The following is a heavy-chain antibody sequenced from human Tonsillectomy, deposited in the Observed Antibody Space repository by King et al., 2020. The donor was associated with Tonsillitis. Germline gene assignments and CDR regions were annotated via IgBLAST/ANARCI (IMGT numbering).Heavy chain of an antibody. D-gene: IGHD2-15*01. J-gene: IGHJ3*02. CDR2: ISSSGSTM. CDR3: AREIVVEGTATTGAFDI. Sequence: VQLVESGGGLVKPGRSLRLSCAASGFTFSDYYMTWIRQAPGKGLEWVSYISSSGSTMYYADSVKGRFTISRDNAKNSLYLQMNSLRAEDTAVYYCAREIVVEGTATTGAFDIWGPGTMVTVSS. CDR1: GFTFSDYY. V-gene: IGHV3-11*01.